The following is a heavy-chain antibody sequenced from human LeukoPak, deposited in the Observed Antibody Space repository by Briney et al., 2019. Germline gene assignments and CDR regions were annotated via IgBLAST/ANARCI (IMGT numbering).Heavy chain of an antibody. V-gene: IGHV4-39*07. CDR3: ARDLRNYGSGSYPHYYYYMDV. J-gene: IGHJ6*03. CDR1: GGSISSNNYY. Sequence: PSETLSLTCTVSGGSISSNNYYWGWIRQPPGKGLEWIGSIYYSGSTYYNPSLKSRVTISVDRSKNQFSLKLSSVTAADTAVYYCARDLRNYGSGSYPHYYYYMDVWGKGTTVTVSS. D-gene: IGHD3-10*01. CDR2: IYYSGST.